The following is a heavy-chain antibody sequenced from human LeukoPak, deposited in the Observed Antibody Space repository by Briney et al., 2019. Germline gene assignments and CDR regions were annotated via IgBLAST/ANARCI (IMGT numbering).Heavy chain of an antibody. CDR2: IKSKTDGGTT. V-gene: IGHV3-15*01. CDR3: TTEPLSYDYGSGSYAFDI. D-gene: IGHD3-10*01. CDR1: GFTFSNAW. J-gene: IGHJ3*02. Sequence: GGSLRLSCAASGFTFSNAWMSWVRQAPGKGLEWVGRIKSKTDGGTTDYAAPVKGRFTISRDDSKNTLYLQMNSLKTEDTAVYYCTTEPLSYDYGSGSYAFDIWGQGTMVSVSS.